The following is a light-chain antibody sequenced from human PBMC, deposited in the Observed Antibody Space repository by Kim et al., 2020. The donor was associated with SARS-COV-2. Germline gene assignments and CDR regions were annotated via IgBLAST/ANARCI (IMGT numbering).Light chain of an antibody. V-gene: IGLV1-44*01. Sequence: QSVLTQPPSASASPGQRVTISWSGSSSNIGSNAVNWYQQVPGTAPKHLIYSNNQRPSGVPDRCSGSKSGNSASLAISGLQAEDEADYYCAAWDDSLNGVVFGGGTQLTVL. CDR3: AAWDDSLNGVV. J-gene: IGLJ2*01. CDR1: SSNIGSNA. CDR2: SNN.